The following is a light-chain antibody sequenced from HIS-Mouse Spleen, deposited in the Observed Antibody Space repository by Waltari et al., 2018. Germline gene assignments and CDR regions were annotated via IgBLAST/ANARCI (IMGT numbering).Light chain of an antibody. Sequence: QSARPQPASQSGSPGQSIPISCTGTRSDLGGYNYVSWFQQPPGKAPKLMFYDVSNRPSGVSNRFSGSKSGNTASLTISGLQAEDEADYYCSSYTSSSFNVVFGGGTKLTVL. CDR2: DVS. J-gene: IGLJ2*01. V-gene: IGLV2-14*03. CDR3: SSYTSSSFNVV. CDR1: RSDLGGYNY.